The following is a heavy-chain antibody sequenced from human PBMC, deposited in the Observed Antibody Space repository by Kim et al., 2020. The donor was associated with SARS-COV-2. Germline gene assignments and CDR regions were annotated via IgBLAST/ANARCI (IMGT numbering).Heavy chain of an antibody. CDR1: GFSFIPAW. V-gene: IGHV3-15*05. CDR2: IKSKGGGETR. Sequence: GGSLRLSCAASGFSFIPAWMSWVRQAPGKGLEWVGRIKSKGGGETRDYAAPVEGRFTISRDDSRRMLYLQMNSLKIEDTGVYYCTWIGGSGTYPLDYWGQGTLVTVSS. D-gene: IGHD3-10*01. J-gene: IGHJ4*02. CDR3: TWIGGSGTYPLDY.